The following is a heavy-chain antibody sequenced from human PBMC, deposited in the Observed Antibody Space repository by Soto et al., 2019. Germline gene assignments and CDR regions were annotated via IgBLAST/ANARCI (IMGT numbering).Heavy chain of an antibody. CDR2: INQDGSEK. J-gene: IGHJ4*02. CDR1: GFSFSSYW. D-gene: IGHD2-15*01. Sequence: EVQLVESGGGLVQPGGSLRLSCAASGFSFSSYWMIWARQVPGKGLEWLAKINQDGSEKNYVDSVRGRFTISRDNAKSSLYLQMGSLRAEDTAVYFCSRLSRGAPGGSCWGQGTMFTVSS. V-gene: IGHV3-7*03. CDR3: SRLSRGAPGGSC.